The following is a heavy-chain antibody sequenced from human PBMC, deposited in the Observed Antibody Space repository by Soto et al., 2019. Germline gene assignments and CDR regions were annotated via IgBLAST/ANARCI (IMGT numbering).Heavy chain of an antibody. D-gene: IGHD6-19*01. CDR3: ARVGSGIAVRPFDY. CDR2: IYYSGST. J-gene: IGHJ4*02. V-gene: IGHV4-39*01. CDR1: GGYISSSSYY. Sequence: SETLSLTCTVSGGYISSSSYYWGWIRQPPGKGLEWIGSIYYSGSTYYNPSLKSRVTISVDTSKNQFSLKLSSVTAADTAVYYCARVGSGIAVRPFDYWGQGTLVTVSS.